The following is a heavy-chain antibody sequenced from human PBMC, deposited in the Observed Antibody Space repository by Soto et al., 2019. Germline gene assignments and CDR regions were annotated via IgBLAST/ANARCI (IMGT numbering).Heavy chain of an antibody. D-gene: IGHD3-3*01. CDR2: IFHSGST. CDR1: GGSISSSDYS. V-gene: IGHV4-31*03. Sequence: QVQLQESGPGLVKPSQTLSLTCTVSGGSISSSDYSWSWIRQHPGKGLEWIGYIFHSGSTRYNPYLKSRGSMSLDTYKNQLSLRLTSGTAADTAVYYCARDSLRFSTLSSHSGMDVWGQGTLVSVSS. CDR3: ARDSLRFSTLSSHSGMDV. J-gene: IGHJ6*02.